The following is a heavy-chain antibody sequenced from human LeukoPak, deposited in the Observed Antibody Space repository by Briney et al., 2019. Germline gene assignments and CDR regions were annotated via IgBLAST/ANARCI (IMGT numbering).Heavy chain of an antibody. D-gene: IGHD1-1*01. J-gene: IGHJ5*02. CDR3: ATSLPPGGLWFDP. CDR2: IYSGGST. V-gene: IGHV3-66*01. Sequence: GGSLTLSCAASGFTVSSNYTSWVRQAPGKGLGWVSVIYSGGSTYYADSVKGRFTISRDNSKNTLYLQMNSLRAEDTAVYYCATSLPPGGLWFDPWGQGTLVTVSS. CDR1: GFTVSSNY.